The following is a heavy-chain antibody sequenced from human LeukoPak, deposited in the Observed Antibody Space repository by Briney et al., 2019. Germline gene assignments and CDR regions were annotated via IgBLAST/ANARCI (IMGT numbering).Heavy chain of an antibody. V-gene: IGHV1-8*01. CDR3: ASARASSTGGADVVDRVSLCDY. CDR1: GYTFTIYA. J-gene: IGHJ4*02. D-gene: IGHD3-16*01. CDR2: MNPNSGNT. Sequence: ASVKASCKASGYTFTIYAIKCGRQATGQGLEWMGWMNPNSGNTGYAQKFQGRVTMTRNTSIRTAYMELSSLRSEDTAVYYCASARASSTGGADVVDRVSLCDYWRRGTLVTVSS.